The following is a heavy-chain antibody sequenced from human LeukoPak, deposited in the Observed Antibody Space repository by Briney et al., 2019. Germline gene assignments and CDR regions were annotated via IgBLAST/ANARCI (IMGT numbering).Heavy chain of an antibody. Sequence: ASVTVSCTASGYTFTSYYMHWVRQAPGQGLEWMGIINPSGGSTSYAQKFQGRVTMTRDTSTSTVYMELSSLRSEDTAVYYCARDLAQNYYGSGSYYKWNAFDIWGQGTMVTVSS. D-gene: IGHD3-10*01. CDR3: ARDLAQNYYGSGSYYKWNAFDI. J-gene: IGHJ3*02. CDR2: INPSGGST. V-gene: IGHV1-46*01. CDR1: GYTFTSYY.